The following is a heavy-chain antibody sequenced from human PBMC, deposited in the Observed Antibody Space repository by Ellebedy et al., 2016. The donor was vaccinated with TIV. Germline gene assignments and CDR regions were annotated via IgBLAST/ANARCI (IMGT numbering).Heavy chain of an antibody. J-gene: IGHJ4*02. CDR1: GYTFTSYG. Sequence: AASVKVSCKASGYTFTSYGINWVRQAPGQGLEWMGWISPYNGNTNSAQKLQGRVTMTTDTSTNTAYMELRSLRSDDTAVYYCARGGGLYGDSIIDFWGQGTLVTVSS. V-gene: IGHV1-18*01. D-gene: IGHD4-17*01. CDR2: ISPYNGNT. CDR3: ARGGGLYGDSIIDF.